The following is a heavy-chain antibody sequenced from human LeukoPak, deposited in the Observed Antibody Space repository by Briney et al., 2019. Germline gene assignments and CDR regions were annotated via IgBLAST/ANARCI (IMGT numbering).Heavy chain of an antibody. V-gene: IGHV3-30*18. CDR2: ISYDGSNK. D-gene: IGHD6-13*01. CDR1: GFTFSSYG. J-gene: IGHJ3*02. Sequence: PGGSLRLSCAASGFTFSSYGMHWVRQAPGKGLEWVAVISYDGSNKYYADSVKGRFTISRDNSKNTLYLQMNSLRAEDTAVYYCAKDPAIVAAGDGFDIWGQGTMVTVSS. CDR3: AKDPAIVAAGDGFDI.